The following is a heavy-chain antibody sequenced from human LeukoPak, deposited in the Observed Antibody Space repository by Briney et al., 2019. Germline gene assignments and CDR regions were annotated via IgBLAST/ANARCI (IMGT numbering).Heavy chain of an antibody. CDR1: GFTFSSYG. J-gene: IGHJ4*02. CDR3: AKDTSTIAVAGTCFDY. V-gene: IGHV3-30*02. D-gene: IGHD6-19*01. CDR2: IRYDGSNK. Sequence: GGSLRLSCAASGFTFSSYGIHWVRQAPGKGLEWVAFIRYDGSNKYYADSVKGRFTISRDNSKNTLYLQMNSLRAEDTAVYYCAKDTSTIAVAGTCFDYWGQGTLVTVSS.